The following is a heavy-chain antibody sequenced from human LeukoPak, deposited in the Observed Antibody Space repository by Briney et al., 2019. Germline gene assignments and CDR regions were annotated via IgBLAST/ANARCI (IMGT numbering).Heavy chain of an antibody. CDR1: GFTFSSYW. CDR3: ARDLAVVVVSAFDI. CDR2: ISSSSSTI. V-gene: IGHV3-48*04. J-gene: IGHJ3*02. D-gene: IGHD3-22*01. Sequence: GGSLRLSCVASGFTFSSYWLSWVRQAPGKGLEWVSYISSSSSTIYYADSVKGRFTISRDNAKNSLYLQMNSLRAEDTAVYYCARDLAVVVVSAFDIWGQGTMVTVSS.